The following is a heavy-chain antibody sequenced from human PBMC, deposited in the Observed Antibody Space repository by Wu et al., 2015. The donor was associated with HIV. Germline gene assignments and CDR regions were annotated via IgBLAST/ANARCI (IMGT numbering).Heavy chain of an antibody. CDR3: ARAVGAQLWSRGGENYFDY. V-gene: IGHV1-2*02. D-gene: IGHD5-18*01. J-gene: IGHJ4*02. CDR2: INPNSGGT. CDR1: GGTFSSYA. Sequence: QVQLVQSGAEVKKPGSSVKVSCKASGGTFSSYAISWVRQAPGQGLEWMGWINPNSGGTKYAQKFQGRVTMTRDTPISTAYMELSSLRSEDTAVYYCARAVGAQLWSRGGENYFDYWGQGTLVTVSS.